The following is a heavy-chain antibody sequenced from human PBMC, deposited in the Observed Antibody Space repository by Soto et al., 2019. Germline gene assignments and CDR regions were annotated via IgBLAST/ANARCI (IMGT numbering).Heavy chain of an antibody. CDR2: IIPIFGTA. CDR3: ARPTYYDILTGWGGYYGMDV. D-gene: IGHD3-9*01. Sequence: SVKVSCKAYGGTFSSYAISWVRQAPGQGLEWMGGIIPIFGTANYAQKFQGRVTITADESTSTAYMELSSLRSEDTAVYYCARPTYYDILTGWGGYYGMDVWGQGTTVTVSS. V-gene: IGHV1-69*13. CDR1: GGTFSSYA. J-gene: IGHJ6*02.